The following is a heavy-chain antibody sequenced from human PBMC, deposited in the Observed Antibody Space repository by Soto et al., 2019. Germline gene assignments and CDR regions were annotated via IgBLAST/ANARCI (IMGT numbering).Heavy chain of an antibody. CDR2: ISDDGSKK. V-gene: IGHV3-30*18. J-gene: IGHJ4*02. D-gene: IGHD5-12*01. CDR3: AKTTRRGYDQYYFTY. Sequence: QVQLVESGGGVVQPGRSLTLSCAASGFTFIGYAMHWVRQAPGKGLEWVAGISDDGSKKYYADFVKGRGTISRDNANNTLFLQLNSLRTEDTAVYYCAKTTRRGYDQYYFTYWGQGSLVTVSS. CDR1: GFTFIGYA.